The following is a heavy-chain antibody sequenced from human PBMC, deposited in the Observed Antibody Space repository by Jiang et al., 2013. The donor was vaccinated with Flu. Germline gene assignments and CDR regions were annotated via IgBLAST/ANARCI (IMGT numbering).Heavy chain of an antibody. CDR2: INHSGST. V-gene: IGHV4-34*01. J-gene: IGHJ1*01. CDR3: ARHTCSSSGCPPRG. D-gene: IGHD2-2*01. Sequence: LLKPSETLSLTCGIYGGSVSDYFWSWIRQPPGKGLEWIGDINHSGSTNYNPSLRSRLTISVDTSKNQFSLKLNSMTAADSAVYYCARHTCSSSGCPPRGWGQGPWSPSPQ. CDR1: GGSVSDYF.